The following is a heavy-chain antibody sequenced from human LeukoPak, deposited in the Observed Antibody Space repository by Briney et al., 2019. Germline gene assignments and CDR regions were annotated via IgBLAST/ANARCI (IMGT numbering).Heavy chain of an antibody. V-gene: IGHV4-39*01. Sequence: SETLSLTCTVSGGPISRTFRFWGWIRQSPGKGLEWIGSIYYTGTTYYNPSLRGRVAISVDTSQNQFSLILTSVTAADTGVYYCARLRVQQLASSYYMDVWGKGTTVTVSS. D-gene: IGHD6-13*01. CDR1: GGPISRTFRF. CDR2: IYYTGTT. J-gene: IGHJ6*03. CDR3: ARLRVQQLASSYYMDV.